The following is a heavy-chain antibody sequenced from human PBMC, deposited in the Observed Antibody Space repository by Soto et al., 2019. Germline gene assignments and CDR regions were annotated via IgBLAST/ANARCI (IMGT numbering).Heavy chain of an antibody. CDR2: IIPIFGTV. Sequence: SVKVSCKASGGTFSSYAINWVRQAPAQGLEWMGGIIPIFGTVNYAQKFQGRVTITADESTSTAYMELSSLRSEDTAVYHCARGRFLEWLSRYYYYAMDVWGQGTTVTVSS. CDR1: GGTFSSYA. CDR3: ARGRFLEWLSRYYYYAMDV. J-gene: IGHJ6*02. D-gene: IGHD3-3*01. V-gene: IGHV1-69*13.